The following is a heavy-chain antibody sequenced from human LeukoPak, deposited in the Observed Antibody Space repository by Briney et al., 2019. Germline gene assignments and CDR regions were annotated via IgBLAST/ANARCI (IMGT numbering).Heavy chain of an antibody. J-gene: IGHJ4*02. CDR3: ARSDYGDYTGPYYFDY. CDR1: GYIFTSYA. V-gene: IGHV1-18*01. Sequence: ASVKVSCKASGYIFTSYAISWVRQAPGQGLEWMGWISAYNGNTNYAQKLQGRVTMTTDTSTSTAYMELRSLRSDDTAVYYCARSDYGDYTGPYYFDYWGQGTLVTVSS. CDR2: ISAYNGNT. D-gene: IGHD4-17*01.